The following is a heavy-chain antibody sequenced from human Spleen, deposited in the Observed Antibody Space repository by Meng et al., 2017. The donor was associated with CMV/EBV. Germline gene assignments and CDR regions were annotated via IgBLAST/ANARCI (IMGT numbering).Heavy chain of an antibody. J-gene: IGHJ6*02. V-gene: IGHV1-18*04. CDR3: ASSISSNCIQWRVDCMDV. CDR2: ISAYNDNT. CDR1: GYTFTGYY. Sequence: ASVKVSCKASGYTFTGYYVHWVRQAPGQGLEWMGWISAYNDNTDYAQKLQGRVSMTTDTSTSTAYMELRSLRSDDTAVYCCASSISSNCIQWRVDCMDVWGQGTTVTVSS. D-gene: IGHD6-13*01.